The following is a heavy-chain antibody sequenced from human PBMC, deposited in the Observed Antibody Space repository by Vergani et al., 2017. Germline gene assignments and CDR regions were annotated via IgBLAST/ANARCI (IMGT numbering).Heavy chain of an antibody. Sequence: EVQLVQSGAAVKKPGESLKISCKGSGYSFTSYWIGWVRQMPGKGLEWMGFIYPGDSDTRYSPSFQGQVTSSADKSISTAYLQWSSLKASDTAIYYCARQDYSDSSGYPYYFDFWGQGTLVTVSS. D-gene: IGHD3-22*01. CDR1: GYSFTSYW. CDR2: IYPGDSDT. J-gene: IGHJ4*02. V-gene: IGHV5-51*01. CDR3: ARQDYSDSSGYPYYFDF.